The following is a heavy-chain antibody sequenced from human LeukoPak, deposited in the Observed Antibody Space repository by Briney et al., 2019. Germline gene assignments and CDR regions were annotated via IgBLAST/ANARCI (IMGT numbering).Heavy chain of an antibody. CDR2: IYYSGST. Sequence: PSETLSLTCTVSGGSISSYYWSWIRQPPGKGLEWIGYIYYSGSTYYNPSLKSRVTISVDTSKNQFSLKLSSVTAADTAVYYCAREWRQFDYWGQGTLVTVSS. J-gene: IGHJ4*02. D-gene: IGHD5-12*01. CDR3: AREWRQFDY. V-gene: IGHV4-59*12. CDR1: GGSISSYY.